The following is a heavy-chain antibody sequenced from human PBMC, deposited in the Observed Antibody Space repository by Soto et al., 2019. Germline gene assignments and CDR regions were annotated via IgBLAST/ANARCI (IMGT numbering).Heavy chain of an antibody. D-gene: IGHD2-21*01. CDR1: GFTFSSYE. J-gene: IGHJ4*02. CDR3: AREEVNCGGDCFAF. Sequence: EVQLLESGGGLVQPGGSLRLSCAASGFTFSSYEFNWVRQAPGKGLEWISYIGTSETNTYYAGSVKGRFTVSRDNAKKSVYLQMNSLRVEDTAIYYCAREEVNCGGDCFAFWGQGALVTVSS. V-gene: IGHV3-48*03. CDR2: IGTSETNT.